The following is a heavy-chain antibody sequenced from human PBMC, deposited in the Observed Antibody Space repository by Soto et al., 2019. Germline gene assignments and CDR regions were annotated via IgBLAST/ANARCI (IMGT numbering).Heavy chain of an antibody. CDR3: ARVSSSIVVVPDFGIGV. J-gene: IGHJ6*02. Sequence: QVQLVQSGVEVKKPGASVKVSCKASGYTFISHGISWVRQAPGQGLEWMGWISGKNGNTNYAQKLQGRVTLTTDTSTSTGYMELRSLGFDDTAVYYCARVSSSIVVVPDFGIGVWGQGTTVTVSS. CDR2: ISGKNGNT. D-gene: IGHD2-15*01. CDR1: GYTFISHG. V-gene: IGHV1-18*04.